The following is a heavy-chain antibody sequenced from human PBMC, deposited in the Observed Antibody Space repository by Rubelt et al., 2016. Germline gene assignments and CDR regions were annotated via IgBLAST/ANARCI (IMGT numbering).Heavy chain of an antibody. J-gene: IGHJ4*02. D-gene: IGHD6-6*01. CDR3: ARSASIAGD. CDR2: ITLYNGNT. CDR1: GYTFTYCS. V-gene: IGHV1-68*02. Sequence: QVQLGQSEAEVKKPGASVKVSCKASGYTFTYCSLHWLQQAPGQGLERMRWITLYNGNTNYAKKFQGRVTLTRDMSLRTAYRELSSLGSEDSAVYYWARSASIAGDWGQGTLVTVSS.